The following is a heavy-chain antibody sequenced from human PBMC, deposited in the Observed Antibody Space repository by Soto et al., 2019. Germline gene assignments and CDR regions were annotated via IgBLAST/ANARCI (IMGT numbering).Heavy chain of an antibody. CDR3: AREDMSGTYYFDS. V-gene: IGHV4-61*01. CDR1: GGAVISQTHF. CDR2: VYYSGIT. J-gene: IGHJ4*02. Sequence: AETLSLTCRVSGGAVISQTHFFTCIRQAPGKGLEWIGYVYYSGITNFNPSLKSRVTISADTSNNQIFLSLTSVTAADTAVYYCAREDMSGTYYFDSWGQGTLVTVSS. D-gene: IGHD1-26*01.